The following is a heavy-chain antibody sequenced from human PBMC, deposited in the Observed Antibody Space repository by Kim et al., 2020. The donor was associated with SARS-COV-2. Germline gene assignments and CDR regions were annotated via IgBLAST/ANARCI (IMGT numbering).Heavy chain of an antibody. D-gene: IGHD3-10*01. J-gene: IGHJ5*02. CDR3: ARSYYYGFRFDP. V-gene: IGHV1-2*06. CDR2: INPNSGGT. CDR1: GYTFTGYY. Sequence: ASVKVSCKASGYTFTGYYMHWVRQAPGQGLEWMGRINPNSGGTNYAQKFQGRVTMTRDTSISTAYMELSRLRSDDTAVYYCARSYYYGFRFDPWGQGTLVTVSS.